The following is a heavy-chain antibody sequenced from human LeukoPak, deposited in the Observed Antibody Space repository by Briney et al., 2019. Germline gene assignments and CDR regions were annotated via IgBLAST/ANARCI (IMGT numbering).Heavy chain of an antibody. Sequence: PGGSLRLSCAASGFTFSSYGMHWVRQAPGKGLEWVAFIRYDGSNKYYADSVKGRFTISRDNSKNTLYLQMNSRRAEDTAVYYCAKGGNYDFWSGPDYWGQGTLVTVSS. D-gene: IGHD3-3*01. CDR3: AKGGNYDFWSGPDY. CDR1: GFTFSSYG. J-gene: IGHJ4*02. V-gene: IGHV3-30*02. CDR2: IRYDGSNK.